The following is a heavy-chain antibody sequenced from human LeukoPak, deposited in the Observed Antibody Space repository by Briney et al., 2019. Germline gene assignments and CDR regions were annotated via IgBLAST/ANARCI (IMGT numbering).Heavy chain of an antibody. J-gene: IGHJ4*02. CDR3: ASRKLGNDY. CDR1: GGSFSDYY. Sequence: SETLSLTCTISGGSFSDYYWSWIRQSPGKGLEWIGYIYHTGSTSYSPSLKSRVTISADTSQNQFSLKLSSVTAADTAVYYCASRKLGNDYWGQGTLGTVSA. V-gene: IGHV4-59*01. CDR2: IYHTGST. D-gene: IGHD7-27*01.